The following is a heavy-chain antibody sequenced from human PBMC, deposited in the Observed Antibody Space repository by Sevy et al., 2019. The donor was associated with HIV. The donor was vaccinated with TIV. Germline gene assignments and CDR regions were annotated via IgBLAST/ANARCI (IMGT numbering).Heavy chain of an antibody. CDR3: AREMNSYGPSPTNYMDV. J-gene: IGHJ6*03. CDR1: GFTSSSYR. V-gene: IGHV3-48*02. D-gene: IGHD5-18*01. Sequence: GGSLRLSCAASGFTSSSYRMNWVRQAPGKGLGWVSYISSSSSTIYYADSVKGRFTISRDNAKNSLYLQMNSLRDEDTAVYYCAREMNSYGPSPTNYMDVWGNGTTVTVSS. CDR2: ISSSSSTI.